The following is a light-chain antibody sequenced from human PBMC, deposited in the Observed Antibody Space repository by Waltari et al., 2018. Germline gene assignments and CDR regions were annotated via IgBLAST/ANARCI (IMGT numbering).Light chain of an antibody. CDR1: RSNIGTNP. J-gene: IGLJ2*01. Sequence: QSVLTQPPSASGTPGQRVTISCSGSRSNIGTNPVNWYQQFPGPAPKLLIYTNNERPSGVPDRFAGSRSGTSASLAISGLQSEDEADYYCAAWDDSLNGLVFGGGTKLTVL. CDR2: TNN. CDR3: AAWDDSLNGLV. V-gene: IGLV1-44*01.